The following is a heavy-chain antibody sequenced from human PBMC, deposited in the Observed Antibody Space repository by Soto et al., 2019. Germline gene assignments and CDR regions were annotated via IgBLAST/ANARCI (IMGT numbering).Heavy chain of an antibody. CDR3: AILDVDTAMADFDY. D-gene: IGHD5-18*01. V-gene: IGHV1-46*03. CDR2: INPIGGST. CDR1: GYTFTSYY. J-gene: IGHJ4*02. Sequence: GASVKVSCKASGYTFTSYYMHWVRQAPGQGLEWMGIINPIGGSTRYAQKFKGRVTMTRDRFTSTVYMELSSVRSDDTAVYYCAILDVDTAMADFDYWGQGTLVTVSS.